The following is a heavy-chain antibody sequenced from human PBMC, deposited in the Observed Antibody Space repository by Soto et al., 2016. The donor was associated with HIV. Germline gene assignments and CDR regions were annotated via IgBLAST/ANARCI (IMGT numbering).Heavy chain of an antibody. J-gene: IGHJ5*02. CDR2: VRTKAANTAT. D-gene: IGHD1-26*01. CDR3: TRDSGTYNWLDP. CDR1: GFIFSACA. Sequence: EVQLVESGGGLVQPGGSLKLSCAVSGFIFSACAIHWVRQASGKGLEWVGVVRTKAANTATEYAASVKGRFTISRDDSENTAYLQMNNLKTEDTAMYYCTRDSGTYNWLDPWGQGTLVTVSS. V-gene: IGHV3-73*01.